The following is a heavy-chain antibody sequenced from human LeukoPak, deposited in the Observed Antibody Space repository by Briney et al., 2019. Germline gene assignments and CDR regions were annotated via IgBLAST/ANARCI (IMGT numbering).Heavy chain of an antibody. Sequence: ASVKVSCKASGYTFTSYGISWVRQAPGQGLEWMGRISAYNGNTNYAQKLQGRVTMTTDTSTSTAYMELRSLRSDDTAVYYCARDRAYCSSTSCYEVENYYYYGMDVWGQGTTVTVSS. CDR3: ARDRAYCSSTSCYEVENYYYYGMDV. D-gene: IGHD2-2*01. J-gene: IGHJ6*02. CDR2: ISAYNGNT. CDR1: GYTFTSYG. V-gene: IGHV1-18*01.